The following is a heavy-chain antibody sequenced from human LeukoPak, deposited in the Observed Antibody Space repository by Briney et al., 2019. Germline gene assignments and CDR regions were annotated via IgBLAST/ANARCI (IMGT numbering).Heavy chain of an antibody. V-gene: IGHV3-7*03. J-gene: IGHJ4*02. D-gene: IGHD5-12*01. CDR1: GFTLSTYW. CDR2: IKKDGSET. CDR3: AKGRYSGTTYYFDY. Sequence: GGSLRLSCTASGFTLSTYWMSWVRQVPGKGLEWVANIKKDGSETYYVDSVKGRFTISRDNAKNSLYLQMNSLRAEDTAIYHCAKGRYSGTTYYFDYWGQGTLVTVSS.